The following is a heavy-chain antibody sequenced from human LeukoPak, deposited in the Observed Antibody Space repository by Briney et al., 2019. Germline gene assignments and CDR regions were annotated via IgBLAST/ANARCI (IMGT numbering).Heavy chain of an antibody. CDR3: ARRPTYYGSGSYFWFDP. J-gene: IGHJ5*02. CDR2: IYPGDSDT. V-gene: IGHV5-51*01. Sequence: GESLKISCKGSGYRFTSYWIGWVRQMPGKGLEWMGIIYPGDSDTRYSPSFQGQVTISADKSISTAYLQWSSLKASDTAMYYCARRPTYYGSGSYFWFDPWGQGTLVTVSS. D-gene: IGHD3-10*01. CDR1: GYRFTSYW.